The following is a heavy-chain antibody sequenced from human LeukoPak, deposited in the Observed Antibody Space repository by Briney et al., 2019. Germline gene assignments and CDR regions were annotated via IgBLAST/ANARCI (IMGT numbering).Heavy chain of an antibody. CDR1: GGSISGYY. D-gene: IGHD4-17*01. Sequence: SETLSLTCTVSGGSISGYYWSWIHQPPGKELEWIGYIYSSGSTNYNPSLKSRVTIAVDTSKNQFSLKLSSVTAADTAVYYCARGTVTIDYFDYWGQGTLVTVSS. CDR3: ARGTVTIDYFDY. J-gene: IGHJ4*02. V-gene: IGHV4-59*01. CDR2: IYSSGST.